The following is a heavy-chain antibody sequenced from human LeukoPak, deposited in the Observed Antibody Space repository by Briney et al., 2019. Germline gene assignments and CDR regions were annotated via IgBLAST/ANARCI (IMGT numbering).Heavy chain of an antibody. CDR3: ARADYDYVWGSYRQYYFDY. J-gene: IGHJ4*02. CDR1: GFTFSNYA. CDR2: IKQGGSEK. V-gene: IGHV3-7*01. Sequence: GGSLRLSCAASGFTFSNYAMSWVRQAPGKGLEWVANIKQGGSEKYYVDSVKGRFTISRDNAKNSLYLQMNSLRAEDTAVYYCARADYDYVWGSYRQYYFDYWGQGTLVTVSS. D-gene: IGHD3-16*02.